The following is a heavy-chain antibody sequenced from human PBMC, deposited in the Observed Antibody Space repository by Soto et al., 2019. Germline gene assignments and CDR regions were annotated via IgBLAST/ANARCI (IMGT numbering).Heavy chain of an antibody. Sequence: GGSLRLSCAASGFTFSSYSMNWVRQAPGKGLEWVSSISSSSSYIYYADSVKGRFTISRDNAKNSLYLQMNSLRAEDTAVYYCARALGGLPPPLDYWGQGTLVTVSS. CDR3: ARALGGLPPPLDY. V-gene: IGHV3-21*01. D-gene: IGHD3-10*01. CDR1: GFTFSSYS. J-gene: IGHJ4*02. CDR2: ISSSSSYI.